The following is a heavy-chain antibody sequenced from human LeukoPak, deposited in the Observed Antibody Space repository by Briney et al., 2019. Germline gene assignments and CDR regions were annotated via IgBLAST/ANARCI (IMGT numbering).Heavy chain of an antibody. Sequence: ASVKVSCKASGYTFTSYHMHWVRQAPGQGLEWMGIINPSGGTTNYAQKFRGRVTMTRDMSTSTVYMELSSLRSEDTAVYYCARTLAAAGTVLFDYWGQGTLVTVSS. CDR2: INPSGGTT. V-gene: IGHV1-46*01. J-gene: IGHJ4*02. CDR1: GYTFTSYH. D-gene: IGHD6-13*01. CDR3: ARTLAAAGTVLFDY.